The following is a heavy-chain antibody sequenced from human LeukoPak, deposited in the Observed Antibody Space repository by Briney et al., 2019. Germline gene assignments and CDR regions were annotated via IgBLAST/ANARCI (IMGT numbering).Heavy chain of an antibody. J-gene: IGHJ4*02. Sequence: SETLSLTCTVSGGSISSGGYYWSWIRQHPGKGLEWIGYIYYSGSTYYNPSLKSRVTISVDTSKNQFSLKLSSVTAADTAVYYCARGSQWLALFDYWGQGTLVTVSS. CDR2: IYYSGST. D-gene: IGHD6-19*01. CDR3: ARGSQWLALFDY. V-gene: IGHV4-31*03. CDR1: GGSISSGGYY.